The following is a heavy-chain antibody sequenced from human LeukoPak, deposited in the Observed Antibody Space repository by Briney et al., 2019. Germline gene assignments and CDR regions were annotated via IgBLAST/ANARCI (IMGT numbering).Heavy chain of an antibody. CDR2: IKSKTDGGTT. D-gene: IGHD1-26*01. V-gene: IGHV3-15*01. J-gene: IGHJ4*02. CDR1: GFSFSDYY. Sequence: GGSLRLSCVASGFSFSDYYMSWIRQAPGKGLEWVGRIKSKTDGGTTDYAAPVKGRFTISRDDSKNTLYLQMNSLKTEDTAVYSCTTAPYSGSYFDGYYFDYWGQGTLVTVSS. CDR3: TTAPYSGSYFDGYYFDY.